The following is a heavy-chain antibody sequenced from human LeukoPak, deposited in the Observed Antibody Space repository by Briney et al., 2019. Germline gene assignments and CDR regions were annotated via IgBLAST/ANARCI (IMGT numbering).Heavy chain of an antibody. CDR2: INPSGGST. Sequence: ASVKVSCKASGYTFTSYYMHWVRQAPGQGLEWMGIINPSGGSTSYAQKFRGRVTMTRDTSTSTVYMELSSLRSEDTAVYYCAREGYSSAPAGTSSWFDPWGQGTLVTVSS. V-gene: IGHV1-46*01. CDR3: AREGYSSAPAGTSSWFDP. D-gene: IGHD6-19*01. CDR1: GYTFTSYY. J-gene: IGHJ5*02.